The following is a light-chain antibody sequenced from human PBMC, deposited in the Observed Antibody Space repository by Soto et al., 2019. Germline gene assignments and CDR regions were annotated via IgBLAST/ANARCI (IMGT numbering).Light chain of an antibody. J-gene: IGKJ2*01. CDR2: GAS. CDR1: QSVSSSY. CDR3: QQYGSSPLYT. V-gene: IGKV3-20*01. Sequence: ILLTQSPGNLSLSLGERNTISCSASQSVSSSYLAWYQQKPGQAPRLLIYGASSRATGIPDRFSGSGSGTDFTLTISRLEPEDFAVYYCQQYGSSPLYTFGQGTKVDIK.